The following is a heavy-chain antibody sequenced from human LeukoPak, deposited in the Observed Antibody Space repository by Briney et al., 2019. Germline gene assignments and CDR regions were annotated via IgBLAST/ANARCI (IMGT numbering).Heavy chain of an antibody. CDR1: GFTFSNAW. Sequence: GGSLRLSCAASGFTFSNAWMSWVRQAPGKGLEWVSYISSSGSTIYYADSVKGRFTISRDNAKNSLYLQMNSLRAEDTAVYYCARDLCSGARCSDYWGQGTLVTVSS. J-gene: IGHJ4*02. CDR2: ISSSGSTI. V-gene: IGHV3-11*04. CDR3: ARDLCSGARCSDY. D-gene: IGHD2-15*01.